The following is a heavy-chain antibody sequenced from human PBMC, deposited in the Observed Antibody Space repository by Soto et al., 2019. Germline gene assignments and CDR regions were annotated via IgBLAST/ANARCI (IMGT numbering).Heavy chain of an antibody. CDR3: ASSYYDFWSGYGGRNDYYYGMDV. V-gene: IGHV1-69*13. CDR2: IIPIFGTA. D-gene: IGHD3-3*01. CDR1: GGTFSSYA. J-gene: IGHJ6*02. Sequence: SVKVSCKASGGTFSSYAISWVRQAPGQGLEWMGGIIPIFGTANYAQKFQGRVTITADESTSTAYMELSSLRSEDTAVYYCASSYYDFWSGYGGRNDYYYGMDVWGQGTTVTVSS.